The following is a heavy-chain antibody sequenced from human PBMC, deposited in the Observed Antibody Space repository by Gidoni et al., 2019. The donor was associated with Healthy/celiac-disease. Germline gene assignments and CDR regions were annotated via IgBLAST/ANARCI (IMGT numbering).Heavy chain of an antibody. CDR1: GFTFSSYS. D-gene: IGHD3-10*01. V-gene: IGHV3-21*01. CDR3: AREPMVRGVRYFDY. Sequence: EVQLVESGGGLVKPGGSLRLSCAASGFTFSSYSMNWVRQAPGKGLEWVSSISSSSSYIYYADSVKGRFTISRDNAKNSLYLQMNSLRAEDTAVYYCAREPMVRGVRYFDYWGQGTLVTVSS. CDR2: ISSSSSYI. J-gene: IGHJ4*02.